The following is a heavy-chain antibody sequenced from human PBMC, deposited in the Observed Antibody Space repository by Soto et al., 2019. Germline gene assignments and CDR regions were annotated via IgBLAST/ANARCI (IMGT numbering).Heavy chain of an antibody. J-gene: IGHJ6*02. CDR2: ISYDGSNK. V-gene: IGHV3-30-3*01. CDR3: AREGVAGKYGMDV. D-gene: IGHD6-19*01. Sequence: PGKGLEWVAVISYDGSNKYYADSVKGRFTISRDNSKNTLYLQMNSLRAEDTAVYYCAREGVAGKYGMDVWGQGTTVTVSS.